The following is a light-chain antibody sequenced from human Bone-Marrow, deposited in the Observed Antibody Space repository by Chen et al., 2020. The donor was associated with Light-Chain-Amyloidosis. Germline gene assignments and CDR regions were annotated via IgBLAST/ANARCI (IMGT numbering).Light chain of an antibody. V-gene: IGKV1-33*01. Sequence: DIQMTQSPSSLSASVGDRVTIPCQASQDISNNLNWYQQKPGKAPNLLIYGAANLEAGGPARCRGSGSGTDFTLTISSLQPEDIATDYCQEYDNRGPFAFGPGTKVDHK. CDR3: QEYDNRGPFA. J-gene: IGKJ3*01. CDR2: GAA. CDR1: QDISNN.